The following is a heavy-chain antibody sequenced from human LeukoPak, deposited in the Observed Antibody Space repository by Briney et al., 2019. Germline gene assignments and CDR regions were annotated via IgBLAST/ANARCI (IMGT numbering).Heavy chain of an antibody. CDR2: IYYSGST. Sequence: SETLSLTCTVSGGSISSYYWSWIRQPPGKGLEWIGYIYYSGSTNYNPSLKSRVTISVDTSKNQFSLKLSSVTAADTAVYYCARGDPIVATIPNFFDYWGQGALVTVSS. CDR3: ARGDPIVATIPNFFDY. V-gene: IGHV4-59*08. J-gene: IGHJ4*02. CDR1: GGSISSYY. D-gene: IGHD5-12*01.